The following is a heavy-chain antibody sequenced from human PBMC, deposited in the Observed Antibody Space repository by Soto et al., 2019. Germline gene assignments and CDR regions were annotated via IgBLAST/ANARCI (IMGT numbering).Heavy chain of an antibody. J-gene: IGHJ5*02. D-gene: IGHD2-8*01. CDR3: ARRRGSNGWFDL. CDR2: MNPDSGNT. CDR1: GYTFINYD. V-gene: IGHV1-8*01. Sequence: QVQLVQSGAEVKKPGASVKVSCKASGYTFINYDINWVRQATGQGLEWVGWMNPDSGNTGYAQNFQVRVTMTWNSSRSSVYMELSSLTSEDTAVYYCARRRGSNGWFDLWGQGTLVTVSS.